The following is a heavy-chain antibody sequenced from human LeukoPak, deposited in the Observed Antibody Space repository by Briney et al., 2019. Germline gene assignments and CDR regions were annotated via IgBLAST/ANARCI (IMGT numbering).Heavy chain of an antibody. J-gene: IGHJ3*02. D-gene: IGHD5-18*01. CDR1: GFTFSSYW. CDR2: ISSGGGTI. Sequence: GGSLRLSCAASGFTFSSYWMHWVRQAPGKGLEWVSYISSGGGTIFYADSLKGRFTISRDNAKNSLYLQMNSLRAEDTAVYYCARELREYRNGYAFDIWGQGTMVTVSS. V-gene: IGHV3-48*04. CDR3: ARELREYRNGYAFDI.